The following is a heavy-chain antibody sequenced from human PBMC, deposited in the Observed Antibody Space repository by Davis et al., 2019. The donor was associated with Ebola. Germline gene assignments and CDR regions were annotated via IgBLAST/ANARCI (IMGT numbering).Heavy chain of an antibody. CDR1: GFTFSSYG. CDR2: INPNSGGT. Sequence: GGSLRLSCAASGFTFSSYGMHWVRQAPGQGLEWMGWINPNSGGTNYAQKFQGWVTMTRDTSISTAYMELSRLRSDDTAVYYCARVGTATTTFDYWGQGTLVTVSS. V-gene: IGHV1-2*04. J-gene: IGHJ4*02. CDR3: ARVGTATTTFDY. D-gene: IGHD5-24*01.